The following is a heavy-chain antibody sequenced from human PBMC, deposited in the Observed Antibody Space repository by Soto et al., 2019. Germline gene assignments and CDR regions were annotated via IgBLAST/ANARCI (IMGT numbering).Heavy chain of an antibody. D-gene: IGHD2-15*01. CDR3: AGGSVVVAATTDAFDI. V-gene: IGHV3-7*01. J-gene: IGHJ3*02. Sequence: GGSLRLSCAASGFTFSSYWMSWVRQAPGKGLEWVANIKQDGSEKYYVDSVKGRFTISRDNAKNSLYLQMNSLRAEDTAVYYCAGGSVVVAATTDAFDIWGQGTMVTVSS. CDR2: IKQDGSEK. CDR1: GFTFSSYW.